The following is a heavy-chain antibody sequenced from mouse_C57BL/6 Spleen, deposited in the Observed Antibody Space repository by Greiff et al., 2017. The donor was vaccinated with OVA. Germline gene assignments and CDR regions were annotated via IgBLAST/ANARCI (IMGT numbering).Heavy chain of an antibody. J-gene: IGHJ2*01. CDR1: GFTFSSYA. CDR2: ISDGGSYT. D-gene: IGHD1-1*01. V-gene: IGHV5-4*01. Sequence: EVQLVESGGGLVKPGGSLKLSCAASGFTFSSYAMSWVRQTPEKRLEWVATISDGGSYTYYPDNVKGRFTISRDNAKNNLYLQMSHLKSEDTAMYYCARAIRYYYGRYFDYWGQGTTLTVSS. CDR3: ARAIRYYYGRYFDY.